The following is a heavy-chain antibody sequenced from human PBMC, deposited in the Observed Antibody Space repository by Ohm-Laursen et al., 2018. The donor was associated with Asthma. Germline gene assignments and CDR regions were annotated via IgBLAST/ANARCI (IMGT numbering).Heavy chain of an antibody. CDR2: IDGSGGRT. D-gene: IGHD2-15*01. V-gene: IGHV3-23*01. CDR3: AKDSSEVVAADEY. Sequence: SLRLSCAASGFTFNKHHMTWVRQASGKGLEWVSAIDGSGGRTYYADSVKGRFTISRDNPRNTLYLQMNSLRAEDTAVYYCAKDSSEVVAADEYWGQGTLVTVSP. CDR1: GFTFNKHH. J-gene: IGHJ4*02.